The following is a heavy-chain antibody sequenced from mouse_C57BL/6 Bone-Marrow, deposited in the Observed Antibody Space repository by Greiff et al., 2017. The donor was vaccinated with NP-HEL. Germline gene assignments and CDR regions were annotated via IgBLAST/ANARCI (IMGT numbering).Heavy chain of an antibody. CDR1: GFTFSSYA. D-gene: IGHD1-1*01. V-gene: IGHV5-4*01. CDR2: ISDGGSYT. Sequence: EVQLQESGGGLVKPGGSLKLSCAASGFTFSSYAMSWVRQTPEKRLEWVATISDGGSYTYYPDNVKGRFTISRDNAKNNLYLQMSHLKSEDTAMYYCARTPDDYGSSYWGQGTTLTVSS. J-gene: IGHJ2*01. CDR3: ARTPDDYGSSY.